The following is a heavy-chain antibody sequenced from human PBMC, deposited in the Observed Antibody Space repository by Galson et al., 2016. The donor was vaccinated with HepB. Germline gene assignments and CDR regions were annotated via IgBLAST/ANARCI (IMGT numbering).Heavy chain of an antibody. CDR2: ITCSGGRT. CDR3: ARVVADCGRDCTDRRWFDP. Sequence: SLRLSCAASGFTFSDYYMSWFRQAPGKGREGVSYITCSGGRTYYDASLKARFTVSRDNAKNSLYLLMNSLRTEDTAVYYCARVVADCGRDCTDRRWFDPWGQGTLVTVSS. J-gene: IGHJ5*02. D-gene: IGHD2-21*02. V-gene: IGHV3-11*01. CDR1: GFTFSDYY.